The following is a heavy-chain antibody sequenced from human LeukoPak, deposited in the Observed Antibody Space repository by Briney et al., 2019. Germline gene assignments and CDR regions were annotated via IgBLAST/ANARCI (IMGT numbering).Heavy chain of an antibody. CDR2: ISGSGDKT. J-gene: IGHJ6*03. CDR1: GFVYSDYP. Sequence: QPGGSLRLSCVTSGFVYSDYPMSWVRQAPGGGLEWVAAISGSGDKTYHADSVKGRFTISKDNSENRLSLQMDSLRAEDTAVYFCAKDTTAWWYHRAYMNVWGKGTTVTVSS. D-gene: IGHD2-15*01. V-gene: IGHV3-23*01. CDR3: AKDTTAWWYHRAYMNV.